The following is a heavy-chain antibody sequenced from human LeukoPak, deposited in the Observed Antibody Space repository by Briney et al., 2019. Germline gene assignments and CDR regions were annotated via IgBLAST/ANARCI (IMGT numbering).Heavy chain of an antibody. J-gene: IGHJ4*02. CDR2: ISSSGSTI. D-gene: IGHD4/OR15-4a*01. CDR1: GFTFSSYE. V-gene: IGHV3-48*03. CDR3: ARRAGAYSHPYDY. Sequence: GGSLRLSCAASGFTFSSYEMNWVRQAPGKGLEWVSYISSSGSTIYYADSVKGRFTISRDNSKNTLYLQMNSLRVEDTAVYFCARRAGAYSHPYDYWGQGTLVTVSS.